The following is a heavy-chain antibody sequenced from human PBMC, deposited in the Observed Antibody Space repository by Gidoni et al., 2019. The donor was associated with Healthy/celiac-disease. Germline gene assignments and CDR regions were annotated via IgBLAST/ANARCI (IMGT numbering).Heavy chain of an antibody. CDR3: ARDGSRGGFDP. CDR1: GFTFSSYS. V-gene: IGHV3-21*01. Sequence: EVQLVESGGGLVKPGGSLRLSCAASGFTFSSYSMNWVRQAPGKGLEWVSSISSSSSYIYYEDSVKGRFTISRDNAKNSLYLQMNSLRAEDTAVYYCARDGSRGGFDPWGQGTLVTVSS. J-gene: IGHJ5*02. D-gene: IGHD2-15*01. CDR2: ISSSSSYI.